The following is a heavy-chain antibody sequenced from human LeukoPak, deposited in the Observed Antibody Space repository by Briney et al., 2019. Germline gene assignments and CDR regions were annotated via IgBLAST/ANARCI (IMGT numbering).Heavy chain of an antibody. Sequence: SQTLSLTCAISGDSVSSNSAAWNWIRQSPSRGLEWLGRTYYRSKWFNDYAVSVKSRITINPDTSKNQFSLQLKSATPDDTAVYYCARVHIVGATWFDPWGQGTLVTVSS. D-gene: IGHD1-26*01. V-gene: IGHV6-1*01. CDR3: ARVHIVGATWFDP. J-gene: IGHJ5*02. CDR2: TYYRSKWFN. CDR1: GDSVSSNSAA.